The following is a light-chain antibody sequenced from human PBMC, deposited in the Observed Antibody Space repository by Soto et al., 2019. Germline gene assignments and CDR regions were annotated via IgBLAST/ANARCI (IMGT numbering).Light chain of an antibody. CDR2: DAS. V-gene: IGKV3-11*01. CDR3: QQRSNGPPYT. J-gene: IGKJ2*01. Sequence: EIVLTQSPATLSLSPGERATLSCRASQSVSSYLAWYQQKPGQAPRLLIYDASNRATGIPARFSGSGSVTDFTLTISSLEPEDFAGYYCQQRSNGPPYTFGQGTKLEIK. CDR1: QSVSSY.